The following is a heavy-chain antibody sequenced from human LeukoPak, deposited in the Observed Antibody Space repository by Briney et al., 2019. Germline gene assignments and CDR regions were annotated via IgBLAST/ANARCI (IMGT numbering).Heavy chain of an antibody. CDR2: IYYRGTT. CDR3: ARDLYNYDYYGGFDY. V-gene: IGHV4-59*01. D-gene: IGHD3-22*01. Sequence: PSETPSLTCTVSGGSISSSYWSWIRQPPGKGLEWIGHIYYRGTTNYNPSLKSRVTMSVDTSKNQFSLKLSSVTAADTAFYYCARDLYNYDYYGGFDYWGQGTLVTVPP. CDR1: GGSISSSY. J-gene: IGHJ4*02.